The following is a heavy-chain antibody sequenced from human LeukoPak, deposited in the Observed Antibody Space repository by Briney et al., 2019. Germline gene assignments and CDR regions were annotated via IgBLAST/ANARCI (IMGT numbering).Heavy chain of an antibody. D-gene: IGHD1-1*01. V-gene: IGHV3-49*02. Sequence: SLGLSCAASGFTHKKNHLGWVRQAPRKGPGWEGFIRSKAYGGTTEYAASVKGRFTISRDDSKSIAYLQMNSLKTEDTAVYYCTRGLETPPGAFDIWGQGTMVTVSS. CDR3: TRGLETPPGAFDI. CDR1: GFTHKKNH. J-gene: IGHJ3*02. CDR2: IRSKAYGGTT.